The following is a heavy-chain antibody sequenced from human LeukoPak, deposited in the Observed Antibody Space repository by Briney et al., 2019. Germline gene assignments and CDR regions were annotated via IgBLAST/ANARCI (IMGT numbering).Heavy chain of an antibody. CDR1: GFTFSDHY. Sequence: PGGSLRLSCAASGFTFSDHYMDWVRQAPGKGLEWGGRTRNKANSYTTEYAASVKGRFTISREDSKNSLYLQMNSLKTEDTAVYYCARGGLYYDFWSGYYYYYYMDVWGKGTTVTVSS. V-gene: IGHV3-72*01. D-gene: IGHD3-3*01. CDR2: TRNKANSYTT. CDR3: ARGGLYYDFWSGYYYYYYMDV. J-gene: IGHJ6*03.